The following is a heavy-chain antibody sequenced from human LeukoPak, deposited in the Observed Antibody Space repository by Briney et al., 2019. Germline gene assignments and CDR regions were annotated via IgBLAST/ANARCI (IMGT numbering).Heavy chain of an antibody. Sequence: GASVTVSCKASGHTFSAYYMHWVRQAPGQGLEWMGWINPHSGGTNYGENFQGRVTLTRDTSISTAYMDLSSLISDDTAVYYCAREFMRVTAFDIWGQGTMVTVSS. CDR3: AREFMRVTAFDI. V-gene: IGHV1-2*02. CDR1: GHTFSAYY. J-gene: IGHJ3*02. D-gene: IGHD2-21*02. CDR2: INPHSGGT.